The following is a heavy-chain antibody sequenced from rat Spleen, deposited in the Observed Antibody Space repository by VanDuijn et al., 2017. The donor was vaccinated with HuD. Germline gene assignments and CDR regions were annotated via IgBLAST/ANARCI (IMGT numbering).Heavy chain of an antibody. CDR2: MWNDGDT. V-gene: IGHV2S30*01. CDR3: VRDGGFDY. Sequence: QVQLKESGPGLVQPSQTLSLTCTVSGFSLMDYSVHWVRQPPGKGLEWMGLMWNDGDTSYNSALKSRLSISRDTSRSQVFLKMSGLQTEDTATYYCVRDGGFDYWGQGVMVTVSS. J-gene: IGHJ2*01. CDR1: GFSLMDYS.